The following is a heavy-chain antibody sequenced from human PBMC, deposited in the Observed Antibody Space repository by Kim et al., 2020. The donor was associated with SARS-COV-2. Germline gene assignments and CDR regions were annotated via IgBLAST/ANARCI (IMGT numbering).Heavy chain of an antibody. CDR2: ISWNSGSI. V-gene: IGHV3-9*01. Sequence: GGSLRLSCAASGFTFEDYAMNWVRQAPGKGLEWVSGISWNSGSIGYADSVKGRFTISRDNAKNSLYLQMTSLRPEDTALYYCAKGLRPERDDILPAVDY. J-gene: IGHJ4*01. CDR3: AKGLRPERDDILPAVDY. D-gene: IGHD3-9*01. CDR1: GFTFEDYA.